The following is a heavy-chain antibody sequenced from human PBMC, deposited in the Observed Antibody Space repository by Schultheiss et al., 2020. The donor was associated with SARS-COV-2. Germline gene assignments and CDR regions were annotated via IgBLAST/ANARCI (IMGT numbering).Heavy chain of an antibody. CDR3: ARGPAHLYYYDSSGYYLDY. CDR2: ISSSSSYI. Sequence: GGSLRLSCAASGFTFSSYGMHWVRQAPGKGLEWVSAISSSSSYIYYADSVKGRFTISRDNAKNSLYLQMNSLRAEDTAVYYCARGPAHLYYYDSSGYYLDYWGQGTLVTVSS. J-gene: IGHJ4*02. CDR1: GFTFSSYG. V-gene: IGHV3-21*01. D-gene: IGHD3-22*01.